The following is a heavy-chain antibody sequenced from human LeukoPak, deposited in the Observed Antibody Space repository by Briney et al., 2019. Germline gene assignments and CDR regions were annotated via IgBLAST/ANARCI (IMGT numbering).Heavy chain of an antibody. V-gene: IGHV3-23*01. Sequence: PGGSLRLSCAASGFTFSSYAMSWVRQAPGKWLEWVSAISGSGGSTYYADSVKGRFTISRDNSKNTLYLQMNSLRAEDTAVYYCAKRSAGTTYYYFDYWGQGTLVTVSS. D-gene: IGHD1-1*01. CDR2: ISGSGGST. J-gene: IGHJ4*02. CDR3: AKRSAGTTYYYFDY. CDR1: GFTFSSYA.